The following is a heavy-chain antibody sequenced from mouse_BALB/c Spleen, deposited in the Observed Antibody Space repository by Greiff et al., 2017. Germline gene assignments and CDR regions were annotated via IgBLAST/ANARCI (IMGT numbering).Heavy chain of an antibody. J-gene: IGHJ3*01. Sequence: VQVVESGPGLVAPSQSLSITCTVSGFSLTSYGVHWVRQPPGKGLEWLGVIWAGGSTNYNSALMSRLSISKDNSKSQVFLKMNSLQTDDTAMYYCAREEVRQAWFAYWGQGTLVTVSA. CDR1: GFSLTSYG. CDR2: IWAGGST. CDR3: AREEVRQAWFAY. D-gene: IGHD2-14*01. V-gene: IGHV2-9*02.